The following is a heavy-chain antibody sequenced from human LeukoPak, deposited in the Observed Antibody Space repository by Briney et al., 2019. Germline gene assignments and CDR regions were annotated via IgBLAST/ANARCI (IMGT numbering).Heavy chain of an antibody. Sequence: ASVKVSCKVSGYTLTELSMHWVRQAPGKGLEWMGGFDPEDGETIYAQKFQGRVTMTEDTSTDTAYMELSSLRSEDTAVYYCATSGYSGYDLKPFDYWGQEPWSPSPQ. CDR3: ATSGYSGYDLKPFDY. D-gene: IGHD5-12*01. CDR2: FDPEDGET. J-gene: IGHJ4*01. V-gene: IGHV1-24*01. CDR1: GYTLTELS.